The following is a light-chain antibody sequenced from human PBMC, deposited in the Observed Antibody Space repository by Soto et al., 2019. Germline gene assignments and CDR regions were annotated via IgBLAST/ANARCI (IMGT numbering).Light chain of an antibody. CDR3: AAWDDNLSGLYV. CDR2: RNS. V-gene: IGLV1-47*01. Sequence: QSVLTQSPSASGTPGQRVTISCSGSACTIGRNYVYWYQQLPGTAPKLLIYRNSQRPSGVPDRFSGSKSGTSASLAISGLRSEDEADYYCAAWDDNLSGLYVFGAGTKLTVL. J-gene: IGLJ1*01. CDR1: ACTIGRNY.